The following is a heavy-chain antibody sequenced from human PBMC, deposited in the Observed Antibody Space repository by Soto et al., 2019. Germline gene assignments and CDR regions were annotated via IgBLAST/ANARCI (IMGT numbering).Heavy chain of an antibody. CDR2: ISGSGGST. D-gene: IGHD3-10*01. Sequence: GGSLRLSCAASGFTFSSYAMSWVRQAPGKGLEWVSAISGSGGSTYYADSVKGRFTISRDNSKNTLYLQMNSLRAEDTAVYYCAKAGLITMVRGVIQYYYYYMDVWGKGTTVTVSS. V-gene: IGHV3-23*01. CDR3: AKAGLITMVRGVIQYYYYYMDV. CDR1: GFTFSSYA. J-gene: IGHJ6*03.